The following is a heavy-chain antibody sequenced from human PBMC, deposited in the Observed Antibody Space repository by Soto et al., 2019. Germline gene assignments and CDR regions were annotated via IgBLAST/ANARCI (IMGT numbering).Heavy chain of an antibody. V-gene: IGHV3-23*01. D-gene: IGHD3-10*01. CDR2: ISGSGGST. CDR1: GFTFSSYA. J-gene: IGHJ4*02. Sequence: EVQLLESGGGLVQPGGSLRLSCAASGFTFSSYAMSWVRQAPGKGLEWVSAISGSGGSTYYADSVKGRFTISRDNSKNTLYLQMNSLRAEDTAVYYCAEDLVAYGSGSYGDPFDYWGQGTLVTVSS. CDR3: AEDLVAYGSGSYGDPFDY.